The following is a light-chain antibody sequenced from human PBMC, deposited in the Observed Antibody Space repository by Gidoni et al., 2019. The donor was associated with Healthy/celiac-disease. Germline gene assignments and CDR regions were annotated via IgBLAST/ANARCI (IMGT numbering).Light chain of an antibody. CDR1: KSISSW. J-gene: IGKJ1*01. CDR2: KAS. Sequence: DIQMTPSPSPLSASVGDRVTITCRASKSISSWLAWYQQKPGKAPKLLIYKASSLESGVPSRCSGSGSGTEFTLTISSLQPDDFATYYCQQYNSYWTFGQGTKVEIK. CDR3: QQYNSYWT. V-gene: IGKV1-5*03.